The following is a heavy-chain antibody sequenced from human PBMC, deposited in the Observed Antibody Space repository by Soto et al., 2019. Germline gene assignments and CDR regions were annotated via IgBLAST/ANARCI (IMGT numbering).Heavy chain of an antibody. J-gene: IGHJ5*02. Sequence: QVQLVQSGAEVKKPGSSVKVSCKASGGTFSSYAISWVRQAPGQGLEWMGGIIPIFGTANYAQKFQGRVTIHADESTRTAYMELSSLRSEDTAVYYCARDTVNSGSWPNWFDPWGQGTMVTVSS. CDR2: IIPIFGTA. D-gene: IGHD6-13*01. CDR3: ARDTVNSGSWPNWFDP. V-gene: IGHV1-69*01. CDR1: GGTFSSYA.